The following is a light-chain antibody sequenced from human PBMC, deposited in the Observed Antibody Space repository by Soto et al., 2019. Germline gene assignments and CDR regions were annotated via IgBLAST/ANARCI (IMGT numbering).Light chain of an antibody. V-gene: IGKV1-39*01. CDR3: QQSYITPYT. CDR1: QSLSSH. Sequence: DIQMTQSPSALSASVGDRVTITCRASQSLSSHLHWYQEKPGKAPKLLIFSTYSLQSGVSSRFSGSGTWTDFTLTISNLQPEDSATYYCQQSYITPYTFGQGTNLEIK. J-gene: IGKJ2*01. CDR2: STY.